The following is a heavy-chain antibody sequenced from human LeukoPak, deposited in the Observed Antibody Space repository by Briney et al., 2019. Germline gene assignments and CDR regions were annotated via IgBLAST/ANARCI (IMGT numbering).Heavy chain of an antibody. J-gene: IGHJ4*02. Sequence: GGSLRLSCAASGFTFSSYWMSWVRQAPGKGLEWVANIKQDGSEKYYVDSVKGRFTISRDNGKNSLFLQMNSLRADDTALYYCARGVTSAWYLRYYFEYWGQGIMVTVSS. CDR2: IKQDGSEK. CDR1: GFTFSSYW. CDR3: ARGVTSAWYLRYYFEY. D-gene: IGHD6-13*01. V-gene: IGHV3-7*03.